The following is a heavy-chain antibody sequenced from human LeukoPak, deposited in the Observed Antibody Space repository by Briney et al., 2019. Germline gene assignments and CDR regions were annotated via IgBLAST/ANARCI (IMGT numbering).Heavy chain of an antibody. CDR1: GGSFSGYY. V-gene: IGHV4-34*01. Sequence: SETLSLTCAVYGGSFSGYYWSWLRQPPGKGLEWIGEINHSGSTNYNPSLKSRVTISVDTSKNQFSLKLSSVTAADTAVYYCARGSSSPWGGYYYYGMDVWGQGTTVTVSS. CDR3: ARGSSSPWGGYYYYGMDV. CDR2: INHSGST. J-gene: IGHJ6*02. D-gene: IGHD6-6*01.